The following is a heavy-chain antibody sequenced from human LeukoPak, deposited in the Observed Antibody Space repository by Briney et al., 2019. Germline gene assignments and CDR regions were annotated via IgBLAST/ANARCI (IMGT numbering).Heavy chain of an antibody. J-gene: IGHJ4*02. CDR2: ISGSGRST. D-gene: IGHD1-26*01. CDR1: GFTFSSYG. CDR3: ARYSGTFSNSYFDC. V-gene: IGHV3-23*01. Sequence: PGGSLRLSCAAFGFTFSSYGMSWVRQAPGKGLEWVSAISGSGRSTYYADSVKGRFIISRDNSKNTLYLQMNSLRAEDTAVYYCARYSGTFSNSYFDCWGQGTLVTVSS.